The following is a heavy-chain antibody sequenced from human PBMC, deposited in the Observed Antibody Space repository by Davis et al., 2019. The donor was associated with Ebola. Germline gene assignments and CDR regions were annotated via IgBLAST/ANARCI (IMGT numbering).Heavy chain of an antibody. D-gene: IGHD5-24*01. J-gene: IGHJ4*02. CDR3: AREWQNYFPY. CDR2: INPNDGRT. V-gene: IGHV1-46*01. Sequence: ASVKVSCKASGYTFTNYYMHWVRQAPGQGLEWMGMINPNDGRTIYAQKFQGRVTITRDTSTRTAYLEVTNLTSEDTAVYYCAREWQNYFPYWGQGTLVTVSS. CDR1: GYTFTNYY.